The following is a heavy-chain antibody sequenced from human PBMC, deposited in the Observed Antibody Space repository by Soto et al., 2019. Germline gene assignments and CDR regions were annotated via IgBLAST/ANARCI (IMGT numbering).Heavy chain of an antibody. CDR3: ARDLAPSYDFWSGYYLSAFDI. V-gene: IGHV3-48*02. J-gene: IGHJ3*02. CDR1: GFTFCSYG. CDR2: ISSSSSTI. D-gene: IGHD3-3*01. Sequence: GGSLRLSCAASGFTFCSYGMNWVRQAPGKGLERVSYISSSSSTIYYADSVKGRFTISRDNAKNSLYLQMNSLRDEDTAVYYCARDLAPSYDFWSGYYLSAFDIWGQGTMLTVSS.